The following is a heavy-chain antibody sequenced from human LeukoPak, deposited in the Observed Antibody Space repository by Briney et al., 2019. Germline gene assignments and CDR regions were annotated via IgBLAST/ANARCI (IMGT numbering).Heavy chain of an antibody. CDR3: ATARDGDYWYFDL. D-gene: IGHD2-21*01. V-gene: IGHV4-34*01. CDR1: GESFSGYY. J-gene: IGHJ2*01. Sequence: SETLSLTCAVYGESFSGYYWSWIRQPPGKGLEWIGEINNSGATNYNPSPKSRVTISVDTSKNQFSLKLSSVTAADTGVYYCATARDGDYWYFDLWGRGTLVTVSS. CDR2: INNSGAT.